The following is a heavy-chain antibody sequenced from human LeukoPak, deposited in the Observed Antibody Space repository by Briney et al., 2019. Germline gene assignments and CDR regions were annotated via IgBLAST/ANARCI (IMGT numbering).Heavy chain of an antibody. CDR1: GGSVSSGGYY. J-gene: IGHJ5*02. CDR3: AGGYCSGGSCYWFDP. V-gene: IGHV4-61*08. CDR2: IYYSGST. Sequence: SETLSLTCTVSGGSVSSGGYYWNWIRQPPGKGLEWIGYIYYSGSTNHNPSLKSRVTISVDTSKNQFSLKLSSVAAADTAVYYCAGGYCSGGSCYWFDPWGQGTLVTVSS. D-gene: IGHD2-15*01.